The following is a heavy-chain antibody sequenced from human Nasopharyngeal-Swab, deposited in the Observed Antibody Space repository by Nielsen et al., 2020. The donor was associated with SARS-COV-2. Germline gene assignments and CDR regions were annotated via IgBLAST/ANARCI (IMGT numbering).Heavy chain of an antibody. CDR2: ISTYSGNT. Sequence: ASAKVSCKASGYNFISYGVTWVRQAPGQGLEWMGWISTYSGNTDYAQKFQGRVTMTTDKSTRTVYMELRSLRSDDTAVYYCTRHFDIVTGYEFFFDYWGQGTLVTVSS. CDR3: TRHFDIVTGYEFFFDY. V-gene: IGHV1-18*04. CDR1: GYNFISYG. D-gene: IGHD3-9*01. J-gene: IGHJ4*02.